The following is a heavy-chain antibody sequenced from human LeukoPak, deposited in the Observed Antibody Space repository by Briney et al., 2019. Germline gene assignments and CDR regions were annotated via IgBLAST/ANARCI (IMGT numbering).Heavy chain of an antibody. Sequence: GASVKVSCKASGYTFTGYYMHWVRQAPGQGLEWMGWINPNSGGTNYAQKFQGRVTMTRDTSISTTYMELSRLRSDDTAVYYCARVGVLDCSSTSCYHYYYYMDVWGKGTTVTVSS. V-gene: IGHV1-2*02. D-gene: IGHD2-2*01. CDR2: INPNSGGT. CDR3: ARVGVLDCSSTSCYHYYYYMDV. CDR1: GYTFTGYY. J-gene: IGHJ6*03.